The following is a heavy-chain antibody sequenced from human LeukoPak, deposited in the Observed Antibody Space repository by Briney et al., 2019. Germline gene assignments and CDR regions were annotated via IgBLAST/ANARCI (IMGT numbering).Heavy chain of an antibody. J-gene: IGHJ5*02. V-gene: IGHV1-18*01. CDR3: ARVRRFVDIDADWFDP. CDR2: ISAYNGNT. D-gene: IGHD2-15*01. CDR1: GYTFTSYG. Sequence: ASVKVSCKASGYTFTSYGISWVRQAPGQGLEWMGWISAYNGNTNYAQKLQGRVTMTTDTSTSAAYMELRSLRSADTAVYYCARVRRFVDIDADWFDPWGQGTLVTVSS.